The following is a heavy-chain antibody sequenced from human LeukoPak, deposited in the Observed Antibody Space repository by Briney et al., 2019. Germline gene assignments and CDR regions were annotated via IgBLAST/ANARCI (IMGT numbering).Heavy chain of an antibody. V-gene: IGHV4-38-2*02. CDR3: ARAGIRYSSSWFGIDS. CDR2: IYHSGST. CDR1: GYSISSGYY. Sequence: SETLSLTCTVSGYSISSGYYWGWIRQPPGKGLEWIGSIYHSGSTYYNPSLKSRVTISVDTSKSQFSLELTSVTAADTAVYYCARAGIRYSSSWFGIDSWGQGTLVAVSS. J-gene: IGHJ4*02. D-gene: IGHD6-13*01.